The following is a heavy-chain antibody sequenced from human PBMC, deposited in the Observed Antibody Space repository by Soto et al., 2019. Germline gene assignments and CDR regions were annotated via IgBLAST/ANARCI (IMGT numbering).Heavy chain of an antibody. CDR3: ARTLLWFGGALNYFDY. D-gene: IGHD3-10*01. V-gene: IGHV4-31*03. CDR1: GGSISSGGYY. Sequence: TSETLSLTCTVSGGSISSGGYYWSWIRQHPGKGLEWIGYIYYSGSTYYNPSLKSRVTISVDTSKNQFSLKLSSVTAADTAVYYCARTLLWFGGALNYFDYWGQGTLVTVSS. J-gene: IGHJ4*02. CDR2: IYYSGST.